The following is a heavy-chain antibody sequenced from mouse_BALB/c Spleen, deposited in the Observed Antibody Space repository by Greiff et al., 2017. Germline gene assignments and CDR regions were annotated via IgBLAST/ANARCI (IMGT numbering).Heavy chain of an antibody. Sequence: EVKLMESGGGLVKPGGSLKLSCAASGFTFSSYTMSWVRQTPEKRLEWVATISSGGSYTYYPDSVKGRFTISRDNAKNTLYLQMSSLKSEDTAMYYCTRDPGAWFAYWGQGTLVTVSA. V-gene: IGHV5-6-4*01. CDR3: TRDPGAWFAY. CDR2: ISSGGSYT. J-gene: IGHJ3*01. CDR1: GFTFSSYT.